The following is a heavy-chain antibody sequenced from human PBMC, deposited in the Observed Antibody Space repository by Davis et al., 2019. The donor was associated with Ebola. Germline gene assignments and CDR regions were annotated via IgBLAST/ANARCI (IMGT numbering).Heavy chain of an antibody. CDR2: LWYDGTHR. J-gene: IGHJ4*02. V-gene: IGHV3-33*01. D-gene: IGHD7-27*01. Sequence: GESLKISCAASGFSFTTYGSHWVRQAPGKGLEWVAVLWYDGTHRYYAESVKGRFTISRDNAKNTLYLQMNNLRPEDTAVYYCVRDNWGVDLWGQGTLVTVST. CDR3: VRDNWGVDL. CDR1: GFSFTTYG.